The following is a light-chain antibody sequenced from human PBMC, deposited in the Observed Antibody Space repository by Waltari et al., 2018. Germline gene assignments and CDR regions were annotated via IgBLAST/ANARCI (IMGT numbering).Light chain of an antibody. Sequence: QSALTQPASVSGSPGQSITISCTGTSSDVGSYNLVSWYQQHPGKAPKRMIYEVSKRPSGVSNRFSGSKSGNTASLTISGLQAEEEADYYCCSYAGSSSWVFGGGTKLTVL. V-gene: IGLV2-23*02. CDR3: CSYAGSSSWV. CDR2: EVS. CDR1: SSDVGSYNL. J-gene: IGLJ3*02.